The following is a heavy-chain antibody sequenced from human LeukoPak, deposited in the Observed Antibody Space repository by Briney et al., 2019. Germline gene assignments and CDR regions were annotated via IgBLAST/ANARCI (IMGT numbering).Heavy chain of an antibody. D-gene: IGHD6-19*01. CDR2: ISAYNGNT. Sequence: GASVKVSCKASGYTFTSYGISWVRQAPGQGLEWMGWISAYNGNTNYAQKLQGRVTMTTDTSTSTAYMELRSLRSDDTAVYYCARDRWGRSSSGCVNCWFDPWGQGTRVIVSS. CDR3: ARDRWGRSSSGCVNCWFDP. J-gene: IGHJ5*02. V-gene: IGHV1-18*01. CDR1: GYTFTSYG.